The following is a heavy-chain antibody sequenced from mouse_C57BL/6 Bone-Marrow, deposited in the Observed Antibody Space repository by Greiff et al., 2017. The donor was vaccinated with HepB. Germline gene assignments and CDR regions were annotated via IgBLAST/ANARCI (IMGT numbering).Heavy chain of an antibody. V-gene: IGHV1-82*01. D-gene: IGHD1-1*01. CDR2: IYPGDGDT. CDR1: GYAFSSSW. J-gene: IGHJ2*01. CDR3: AREGYYYGLDY. Sequence: VQLQQSGPELVKPGASVKISCKASGYAFSSSWMNWVKQRPGKGLEWIGRIYPGDGDTNYNGKFKGKATLTADKSSSTAYMQRSSLTSEDSAVYFCAREGYYYGLDYWGQGTTLTVSS.